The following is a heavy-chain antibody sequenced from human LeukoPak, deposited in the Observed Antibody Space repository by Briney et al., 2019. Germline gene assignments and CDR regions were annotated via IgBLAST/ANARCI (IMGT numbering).Heavy chain of an antibody. D-gene: IGHD5-12*01. CDR1: GFTFSDYY. V-gene: IGHV3-11*06. Sequence: GGSLRLSCAASGFTFSDYYMSWIRQAPGKGLEWVSYIASSSSYTNYADSVKGRFTISRDNAKNTLYLQMNSLRAEDTAVYYCARAIEATRRSTGTCNYFDYWGQGTLVTVSS. CDR3: ARAIEATRRSTGTCNYFDY. J-gene: IGHJ4*02. CDR2: IASSSSYT.